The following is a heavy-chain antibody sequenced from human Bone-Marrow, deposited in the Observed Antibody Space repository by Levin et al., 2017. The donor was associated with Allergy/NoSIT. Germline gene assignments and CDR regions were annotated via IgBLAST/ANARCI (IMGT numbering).Heavy chain of an antibody. CDR3: ARSLVGATFDF. CDR1: GYSFTDFY. CDR2: INPDSGGI. V-gene: IGHV1-2*02. Sequence: VASVKVSCKSSGYSFTDFYVHWVRQAPGLGPEWMGLINPDSGGIKYAEKFQGRVTMTRDTSIRTAYMELTRLRSDDTAVYYCARSLVGATFDFWGQGTLVTVSS. D-gene: IGHD1-26*01. J-gene: IGHJ4*01.